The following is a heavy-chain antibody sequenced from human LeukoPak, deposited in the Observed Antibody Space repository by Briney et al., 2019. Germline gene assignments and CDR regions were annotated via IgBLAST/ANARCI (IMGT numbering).Heavy chain of an antibody. CDR2: IYYSGNT. CDR1: GVSISSSNSY. CDR3: ARGRVEMATIDFDY. V-gene: IGHV4-39*01. J-gene: IGHJ4*02. D-gene: IGHD5-24*01. Sequence: SETLSLTCTVSGVSISSSNSYWGWIRQPPGKGLEWIGSIYYSGNTYYNASLKSQVSISIDTSKNRFSLKLTSVTAADTAMYYCARGRVEMATIDFDYWGQGTLVTVSS.